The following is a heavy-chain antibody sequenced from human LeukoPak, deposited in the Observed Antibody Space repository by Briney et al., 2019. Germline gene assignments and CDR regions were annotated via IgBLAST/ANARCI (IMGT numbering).Heavy chain of an antibody. CDR1: GFSITTYY. Sequence: SETLSLTCTVSGFSITTYYWSWIRQSPGNGLEWIGLIHSSGSTTYNPSLKNRVTISVDTSKNQFSLHLSSVTAADTAVYYCARDIREVGESHYFDYWGQGTLVTVTS. CDR3: ARDIREVGESHYFDY. V-gene: IGHV4-59*01. D-gene: IGHD1-26*01. CDR2: IHSSGST. J-gene: IGHJ4*02.